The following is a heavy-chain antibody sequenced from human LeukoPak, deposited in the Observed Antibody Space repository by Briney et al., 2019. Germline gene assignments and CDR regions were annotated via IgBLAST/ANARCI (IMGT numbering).Heavy chain of an antibody. J-gene: IGHJ4*02. Sequence: GGSLRLSCAASGFTFSSYSMNWVRQAPGKGLEWVSSISSSGSTIYYEDSVKGRFTISRDNAKKSLYLQMNSLRVKDTAVYYCASGDIVVVPSWGQGTLVTVSS. CDR2: ISSSGSTI. CDR3: ASGDIVVVPS. D-gene: IGHD2-2*01. CDR1: GFTFSSYS. V-gene: IGHV3-48*04.